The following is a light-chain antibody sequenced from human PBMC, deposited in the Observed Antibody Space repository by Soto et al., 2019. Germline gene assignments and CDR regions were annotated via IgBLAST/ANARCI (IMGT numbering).Light chain of an antibody. Sequence: DIQMAQSPSTLPANIGDRVSITCRASQTINTWLAWYQQKPGKAPNLLIYQASTLERGVPSRFSGRGSGTEFTLSISSLQPDDAATYYCQQYISFPLSLGGGTKVEI. CDR3: QQYISFPLS. J-gene: IGKJ4*01. V-gene: IGKV1-5*03. CDR1: QTINTW. CDR2: QAS.